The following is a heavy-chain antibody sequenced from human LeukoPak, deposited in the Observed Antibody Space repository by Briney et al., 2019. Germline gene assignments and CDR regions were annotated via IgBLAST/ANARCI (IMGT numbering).Heavy chain of an antibody. D-gene: IGHD1-26*01. CDR2: ISAYNGHT. CDR3: ARAGWWELPRYAFDI. V-gene: IGHV1-18*01. Sequence: ASVKVSRKASGYTFTSNGISWVRQAPGQGLEWMGWISAYNGHTNYAQKLQGRVTMTTDTSTSTAYMELRSLRSDDTAVYYCARAGWWELPRYAFDIWGQGTMVTVSS. CDR1: GYTFTSNG. J-gene: IGHJ3*02.